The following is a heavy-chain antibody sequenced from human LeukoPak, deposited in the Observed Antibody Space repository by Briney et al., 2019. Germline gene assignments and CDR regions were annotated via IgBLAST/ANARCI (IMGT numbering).Heavy chain of an antibody. V-gene: IGHV3-23*01. CDR1: GFTFSIYA. Sequence: GGSLRLSCAASGFTFSIYAMSCARQAPGKGLEWVSAISGSGGSTYYADSVKGRFTISRDNSKNTLYLQMNSLRAEDTAVYYCAKDRRDPMVRGVLDYWGQGTLVTVSS. CDR2: ISGSGGST. CDR3: AKDRRDPMVRGVLDY. J-gene: IGHJ4*02. D-gene: IGHD3-10*01.